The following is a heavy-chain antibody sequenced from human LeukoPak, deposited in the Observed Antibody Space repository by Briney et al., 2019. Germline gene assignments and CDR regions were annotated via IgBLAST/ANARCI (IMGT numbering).Heavy chain of an antibody. CDR1: GFTFSSYA. D-gene: IGHD5-24*01. V-gene: IGHV3-30-3*01. CDR3: ARALPNTPWLHPRLGDY. CDR2: ISYDGSNK. Sequence: GGSLRLSCAASGFTFSSYAMHWVRQAPGKGLEWVAVISYDGSNKYYADSVKGRFTISRDNSKNTLYLQMNSLRAEDTAVYYCARALPNTPWLHPRLGDYWGQGTLVTVSS. J-gene: IGHJ4*02.